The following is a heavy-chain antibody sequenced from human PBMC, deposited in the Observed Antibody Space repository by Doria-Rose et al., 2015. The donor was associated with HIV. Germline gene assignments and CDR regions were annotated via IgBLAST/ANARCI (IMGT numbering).Heavy chain of an antibody. CDR2: ISWNSGII. Sequence: VQLVQSGGGLAQPGRSLRLSCAASGFTFDDYAMHWVRQAPGKGLEWVSGISWNSGIIGYADSVKGRLTISRDNAKNSLYLHLNRLRADDTAVYYCAKDSGSDQGRDGAFHIWCQGTMVTVSS. CDR3: AKDSGSDQGRDGAFHI. J-gene: IGHJ3*02. V-gene: IGHV3-9*01. CDR1: GFTFDDYA. D-gene: IGHD5-12*01.